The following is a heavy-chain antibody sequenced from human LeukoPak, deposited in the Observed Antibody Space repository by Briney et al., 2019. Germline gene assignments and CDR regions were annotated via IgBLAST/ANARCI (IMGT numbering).Heavy chain of an antibody. D-gene: IGHD3-3*01. CDR2: INPNSGGT. J-gene: IGHJ4*02. Sequence: GASVKVSCKASGYTFTGYYMHWVRQAPGQGLEWMGWINPNSGGTNYAQKFQGRVTMTRDTSTSTVYMELSSLRSEDTAVYYCARTPSTYYDFWSGYYLDYWGQGTLVTVSS. CDR3: ARTPSTYYDFWSGYYLDY. CDR1: GYTFTGYY. V-gene: IGHV1-2*02.